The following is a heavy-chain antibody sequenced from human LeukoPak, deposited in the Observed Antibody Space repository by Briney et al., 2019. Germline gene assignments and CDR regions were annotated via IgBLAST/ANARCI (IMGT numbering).Heavy chain of an antibody. Sequence: PSETLSLTCAVSGGSISSGNWWSWVRQPPGKGLEWIGEIYHSGSTNYNPSLKSRVTISVDKSKNQFSLKLSSVTAADTAVYYCASTRDMVRGVPLLYWGQGTLVTVSS. D-gene: IGHD3-10*01. J-gene: IGHJ4*02. CDR1: GGSISSGNW. CDR2: IYHSGST. V-gene: IGHV4-4*02. CDR3: ASTRDMVRGVPLLY.